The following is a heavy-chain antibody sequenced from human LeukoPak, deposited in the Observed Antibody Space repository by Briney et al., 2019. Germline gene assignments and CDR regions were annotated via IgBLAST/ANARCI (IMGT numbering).Heavy chain of an antibody. Sequence: PGGSLRLSCAASGFTFSSYSMNWVRQAPGKGLEWVSAISGSGGSTYYADSVKGRFTISRDNSKNTLYLQMNSLRAEDTAVYYCAKDYSSSWYEVYFQHWGQGTLVTVSS. J-gene: IGHJ1*01. D-gene: IGHD6-13*01. CDR2: ISGSGGST. CDR1: GFTFSSYS. V-gene: IGHV3-23*01. CDR3: AKDYSSSWYEVYFQH.